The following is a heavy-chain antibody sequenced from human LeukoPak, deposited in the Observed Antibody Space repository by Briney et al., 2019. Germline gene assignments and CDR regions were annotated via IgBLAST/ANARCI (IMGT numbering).Heavy chain of an antibody. CDR2: ISSSSNYI. D-gene: IGHD3-3*01. J-gene: IGHJ4*02. V-gene: IGHV3-21*01. CDR3: ARDLTDDSWSGYHLDY. Sequence: GGSLRLSCAASGFSFDNYCMNWVRQAPGKGLEWVSTISSSSNYIYYADSVKGRFTISRDNAKNSLYLQMNSLRAEDTAVYYCARDLTDDSWSGYHLDYWGQGALVTVSS. CDR1: GFSFDNYC.